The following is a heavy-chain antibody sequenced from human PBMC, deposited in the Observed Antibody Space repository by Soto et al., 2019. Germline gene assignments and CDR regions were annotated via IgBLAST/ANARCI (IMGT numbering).Heavy chain of an antibody. Sequence: GGSLRLSCAASGFTFSSYGMHWVRQAPGKGLEWVAVIWYDGSNKYYADSVKGRFTISRDNSKNTLYLQMNSLRAEDTAVYYCARDPYPDIVVVVAASGVPYWGQGTLVTVSS. CDR3: ARDPYPDIVVVVAASGVPY. V-gene: IGHV3-33*01. D-gene: IGHD2-15*01. CDR1: GFTFSSYG. J-gene: IGHJ4*02. CDR2: IWYDGSNK.